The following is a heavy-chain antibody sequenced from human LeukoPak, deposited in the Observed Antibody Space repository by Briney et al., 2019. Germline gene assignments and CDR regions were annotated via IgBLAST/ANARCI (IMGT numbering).Heavy chain of an antibody. CDR2: INHNGST. Sequence: SETLSLTCAVYGGSFSGYYWSWIRQPPGKGLEWIGEINHNGSTNYNPSLKSRVTISVDTSKNQFSLKLSSVTAADTAVYYCASKSYYYGSGIYYWGQGTLVTVSS. V-gene: IGHV4-34*01. CDR1: GGSFSGYY. J-gene: IGHJ4*02. CDR3: ASKSYYYGSGIYY. D-gene: IGHD3-10*01.